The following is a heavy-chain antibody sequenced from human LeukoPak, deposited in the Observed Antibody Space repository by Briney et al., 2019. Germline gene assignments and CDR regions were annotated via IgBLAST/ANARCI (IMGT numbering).Heavy chain of an antibody. J-gene: IGHJ6*03. CDR2: IYYSGNT. D-gene: IGHD2-2*01. CDR3: ARGGGRDIVVVPASQWKFMDV. Sequence: SETLSLTCTVSGGSISRSSYYWGWIRQPPGKGLEWIGSIYYSGNTYYNASLKSQVSISIDTSKNQFSLRLTSVTAADTAVYYCARGGGRDIVVVPASQWKFMDVWGKGTTVTVSS. CDR1: GGSISRSSYY. V-gene: IGHV4-39*01.